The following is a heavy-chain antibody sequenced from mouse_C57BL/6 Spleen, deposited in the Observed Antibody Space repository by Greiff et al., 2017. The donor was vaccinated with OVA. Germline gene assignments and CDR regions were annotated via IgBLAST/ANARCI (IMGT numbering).Heavy chain of an antibody. CDR1: GYAFTNYL. CDR3: ASGESGSSLYAMDY. CDR2: INPGRGGT. J-gene: IGHJ4*01. D-gene: IGHD1-1*01. V-gene: IGHV1-54*01. Sequence: VQLQQSGAALVRPGTSVKVSCKASGYAFTNYLIEWVKQRPGQGLEWIGVINPGRGGTNYNEKFKGKATLTADKSSSTASLQLRSLTSEDSAVYFCASGESGSSLYAMDYWGQGPSVTVSS.